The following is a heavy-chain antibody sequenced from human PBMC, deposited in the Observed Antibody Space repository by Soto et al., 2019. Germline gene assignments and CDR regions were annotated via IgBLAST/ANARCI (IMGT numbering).Heavy chain of an antibody. Sequence: GESLKISCQASGYTFTTYWISWVRQMPGRGLEWLGSIDGGDSYTKYNPSFEGHVTMSLDESISTAYLQWSSLKASDTATYFCARYYYATAASDYWGQGTLVTVSS. CDR2: IDGGDSYT. D-gene: IGHD3-16*01. V-gene: IGHV5-10-1*01. J-gene: IGHJ4*02. CDR3: ARYYYATAASDY. CDR1: GYTFTTYW.